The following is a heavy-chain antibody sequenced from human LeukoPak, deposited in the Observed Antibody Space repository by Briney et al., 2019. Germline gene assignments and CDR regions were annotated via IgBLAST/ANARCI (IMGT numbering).Heavy chain of an antibody. V-gene: IGHV1-2*06. J-gene: IGHJ4*02. D-gene: IGHD2-15*01. CDR2: INPNSGGT. CDR1: GYTFTGYY. Sequence: GASVKVSCKASGYTFTGYYMHWVRQAPGQGLEWMGRINPNSGGTNYAQKFQGRVTMTRDTSISTAYTELSRLRSDDTAVYYCAVVVVAANAFDYWGQGTLVTVSS. CDR3: AVVVVAANAFDY.